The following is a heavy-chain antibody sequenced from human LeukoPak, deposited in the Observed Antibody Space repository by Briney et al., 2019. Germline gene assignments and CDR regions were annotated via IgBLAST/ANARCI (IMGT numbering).Heavy chain of an antibody. D-gene: IGHD6-13*01. CDR2: ISGGGGST. Sequence: PGGSLRLSCAASGFTVSSYAMSWVRQAPGKGLEWVSAISGGGGSTYYADSVKGRFTIFRDKSKNTLYLQMNSLRAEDTAVYYCGEIAADLGYWGQGTLVTVSS. J-gene: IGHJ4*02. CDR3: GEIAADLGY. CDR1: GFTVSSYA. V-gene: IGHV3-23*01.